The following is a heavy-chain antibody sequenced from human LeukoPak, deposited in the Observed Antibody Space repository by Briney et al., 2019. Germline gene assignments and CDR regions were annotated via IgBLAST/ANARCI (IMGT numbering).Heavy chain of an antibody. CDR1: GYTFTTYW. D-gene: IGHD6-13*01. V-gene: IGHV5-51*01. CDR3: VRHGLGSSWFGFDY. J-gene: IGHJ4*02. Sequence: GESLLISCKGSGYTFTTYWIGWVRQMPGKGLEWMGIIYPGDSDPRYSPSFQGQVTISADTSISTAYLQWSSLKASDSAMYYCVRHGLGSSWFGFDYWGQGTLVTVSS. CDR2: IYPGDSDP.